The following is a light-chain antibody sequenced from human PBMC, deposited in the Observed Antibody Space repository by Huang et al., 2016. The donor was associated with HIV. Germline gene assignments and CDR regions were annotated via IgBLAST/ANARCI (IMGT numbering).Light chain of an antibody. V-gene: IGKV1-8*01. CDR1: QDISSY. Sequence: AIRITQSPSSLSASTGDRVNITCRASQDISSYLAWYQQKSGKAPKFLIHAASTLQSGVPSRFSGSGSGTDFTLTNSCLQFEDFATYYCQQYYNYPPTFGQGTRLEI. CDR2: AAS. CDR3: QQYYNYPPT. J-gene: IGKJ5*01.